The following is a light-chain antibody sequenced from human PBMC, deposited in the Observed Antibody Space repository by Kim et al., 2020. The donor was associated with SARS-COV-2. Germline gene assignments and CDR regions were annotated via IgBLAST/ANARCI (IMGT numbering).Light chain of an antibody. Sequence: ASVGDRVTITCRASQGITNYLAWYQQKPGKVPKLLIYAASTLQSGVPSRFSGSGSGTDFTLTISSLQPEDVATYYCQKYNSAPRTFGQGTKVEIK. J-gene: IGKJ1*01. CDR2: AAS. V-gene: IGKV1-27*01. CDR3: QKYNSAPRT. CDR1: QGITNY.